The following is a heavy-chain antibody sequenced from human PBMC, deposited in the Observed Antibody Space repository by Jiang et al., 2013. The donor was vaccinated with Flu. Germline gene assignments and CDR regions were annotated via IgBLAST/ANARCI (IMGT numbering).Heavy chain of an antibody. J-gene: IGHJ6*03. V-gene: IGHV3-15*07. D-gene: IGHD3-22*01. CDR2: IKSKTDGGTT. CDR3: TTGPDSSGYYWDYYYYYMDV. Sequence: GGLVKPGGSLRLSCAASGFTFSNAWMNWVRQAPGKGLEWVGRIKSKTDGGTTDYAAPVKGRFTISRDDSKNTLYLQMNSLKTEDTAVYYCTTGPDSSGYYWDYYYYYMDVWGKGTTVTVSS. CDR1: GFTFSNAW.